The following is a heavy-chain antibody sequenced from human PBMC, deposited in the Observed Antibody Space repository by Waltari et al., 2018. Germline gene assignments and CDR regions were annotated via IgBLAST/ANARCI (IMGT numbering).Heavy chain of an antibody. CDR2: IYPYNGNT. D-gene: IGHD6-13*01. J-gene: IGHJ4*02. Sequence: KLVQSGAEGKKPGASGKVSCNASGYIFSNYGITWVRKAPGQGLEWMGWIYPYNGNTKYEQNFQGRVTMTTDTSTTTAYMEIRSLRSDDTAIYYCARDDVDSSNFGGFWGQGTLVTVSS. V-gene: IGHV1-18*01. CDR1: GYIFSNYG. CDR3: ARDDVDSSNFGGF.